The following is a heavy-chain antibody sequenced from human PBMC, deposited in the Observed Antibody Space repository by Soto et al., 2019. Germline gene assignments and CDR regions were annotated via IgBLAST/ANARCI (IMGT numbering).Heavy chain of an antibody. D-gene: IGHD5-18*01. J-gene: IGHJ4*02. CDR2: ILNDGTTT. CDR3: ETWRGGYTYGLDH. CDR1: GFTFSSQW. Sequence: EVQLVESGGGLVQPGGSLRLSCTASGFTFSSQWLHWVRQAPGKGLMWISRILNDGTTTNYADSVKGRFTVSRDNAKKTMSLQMNNLRAEDTAVYYCETWRGGYTYGLDHWGQGTPVTVSS. V-gene: IGHV3-74*01.